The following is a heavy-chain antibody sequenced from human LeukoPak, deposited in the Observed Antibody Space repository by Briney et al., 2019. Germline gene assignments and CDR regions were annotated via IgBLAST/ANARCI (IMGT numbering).Heavy chain of an antibody. D-gene: IGHD1-26*01. CDR3: AKEGWELPPQRALSAFDI. CDR1: GFTFSSYG. V-gene: IGHV3-30*18. J-gene: IGHJ3*02. Sequence: PGGSPRLSCAASGFTFSSYGMHWVRQAPGKGLEWVAFISYDGTNKDYADSVRGRFTISRDNSENTLYLQMNSPRPEDTAVYYCAKEGWELPPQRALSAFDIWGQGTMVTVSS. CDR2: ISYDGTNK.